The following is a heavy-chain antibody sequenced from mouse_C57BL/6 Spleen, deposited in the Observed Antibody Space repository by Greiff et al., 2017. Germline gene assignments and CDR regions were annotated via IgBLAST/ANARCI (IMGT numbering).Heavy chain of an antibody. CDR1: GYAFSSYW. CDR2: IYPGDGDT. CDR3: ARGDDGSSYGFAY. D-gene: IGHD1-1*01. V-gene: IGHV1-80*01. Sequence: QVQLKESGAELVKPGASVKISCKASGYAFSSYWMNWVKQRPGKGLEWIGQIYPGDGDTNYNGKFKGKATLTADKSSSTAYMQLSSLTSEDSAVYFCARGDDGSSYGFAYWGQGTLVTVSA. J-gene: IGHJ3*01.